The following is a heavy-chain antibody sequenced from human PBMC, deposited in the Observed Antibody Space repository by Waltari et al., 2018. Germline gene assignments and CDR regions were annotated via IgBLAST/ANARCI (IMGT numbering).Heavy chain of an antibody. CDR3: ARDRRGYFDY. Sequence: EVQLVESGGGLVKPGGSLRLSCEASGFTLSGYSMNWVRQAPGKGLEWVSSISGDSRFIYYADSVNGRFTISSDDAKNSLYLQMNSLRVEDTAVYYCARDRRGYFDYWGPGTLVSVSS. J-gene: IGHJ4*02. D-gene: IGHD3-16*01. CDR2: ISGDSRFI. CDR1: GFTLSGYS. V-gene: IGHV3-21*01.